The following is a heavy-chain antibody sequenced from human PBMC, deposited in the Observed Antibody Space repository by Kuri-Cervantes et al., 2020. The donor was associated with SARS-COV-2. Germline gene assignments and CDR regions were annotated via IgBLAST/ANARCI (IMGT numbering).Heavy chain of an antibody. D-gene: IGHD6-13*01. J-gene: IGHJ6*03. CDR2: IGTAGDT. Sequence: GGSLRLSCAASGFTFSSYDMHWVRQATGKGLEWVSAIGTAGDTYYPGSVKGRFTISRENAKNSLYLQMNSLRAEDTAVYYCARVGVQGHSSSWSYYYYMDVCGKAITTVSS. CDR3: ARVGVQGHSSSWSYYYYMDV. V-gene: IGHV3-13*01. CDR1: GFTFSSYD.